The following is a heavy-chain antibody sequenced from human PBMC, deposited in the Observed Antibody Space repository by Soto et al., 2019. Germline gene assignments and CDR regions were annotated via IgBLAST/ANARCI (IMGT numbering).Heavy chain of an antibody. V-gene: IGHV4-59*01. CDR1: GGSISSYY. D-gene: IGHD4-4*01. CDR3: ARDDYSNYGGFDY. J-gene: IGHJ4*02. CDR2: IYYSGST. Sequence: SETLSLTCTVSGGSISSYYWSWIRQPPGKGLEWIGYIYYSGSTNYNPSLKSRVTISVDTSKNQFSLKPSSVTAADTAVYYCARDDYSNYGGFDYWGQGTLVTVSS.